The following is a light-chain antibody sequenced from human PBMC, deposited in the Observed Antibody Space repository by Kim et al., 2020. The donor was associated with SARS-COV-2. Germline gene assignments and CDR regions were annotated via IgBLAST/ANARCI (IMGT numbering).Light chain of an antibody. CDR1: QGIASY. CDR2: GAS. V-gene: IGKV1-9*01. Sequence: SASVGDRVIMTCRNSQGIASYLAWYQQTPGKAPNLLIYGASILQSGVPSRFSGSGYGTESTLTISRLQPEDFASYYCQQVNSYPQTFGKGTKLEI. J-gene: IGKJ2*01. CDR3: QQVNSYPQT.